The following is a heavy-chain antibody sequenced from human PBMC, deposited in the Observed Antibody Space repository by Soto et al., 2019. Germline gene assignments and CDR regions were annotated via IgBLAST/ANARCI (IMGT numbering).Heavy chain of an antibody. Sequence: EVQLLESGGGLVQPGGSLRLSCAASGFTFSSYAMNWVRQAPGKGLEWVSTISFSGVNRHYADSVKGRFTISRDNSKNMLYLQMNSLRAEDTCIYYCAKVGSGSYSAHSWGQGTLVTVSS. CDR2: ISFSGVNR. CDR3: AKVGSGSYSAHS. CDR1: GFTFSSYA. V-gene: IGHV3-23*01. J-gene: IGHJ4*02. D-gene: IGHD3-10*01.